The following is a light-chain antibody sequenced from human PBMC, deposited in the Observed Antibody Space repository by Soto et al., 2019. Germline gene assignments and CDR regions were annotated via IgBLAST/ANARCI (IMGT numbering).Light chain of an antibody. CDR3: ASCDDSLSVPI. Sequence: QSVLTQPPSASGTPGQRVTISCSGSRSDIGSNYVYWYQHLPGMAPKLLIYRNDQRPSGVPDRISGSKSGTSASLAIIGLRSEDEAEYYCASCDDSLSVPIFGGGTKLTVL. V-gene: IGLV1-47*01. J-gene: IGLJ2*01. CDR1: RSDIGSNY. CDR2: RND.